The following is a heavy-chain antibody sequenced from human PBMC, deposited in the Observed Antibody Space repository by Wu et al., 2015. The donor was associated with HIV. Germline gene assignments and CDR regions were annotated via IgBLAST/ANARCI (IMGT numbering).Heavy chain of an antibody. J-gene: IGHJ4*02. CDR1: GYSFMNYG. D-gene: IGHD2-21*01. Sequence: QVQLVQSGAEVKKPGASVKISCKASGYSFMNYGISWVRQAPGQGPEWMGWISHYNGNIKYSQKLQGRVSLTADPSTTTAYMELRSLRSDDTAVYFXARDLGDYYKFGTPGYYWGPGNAGHRLL. CDR2: ISHYNGNI. CDR3: ARDLGDYYKFGTPGYY. V-gene: IGHV1-18*01.